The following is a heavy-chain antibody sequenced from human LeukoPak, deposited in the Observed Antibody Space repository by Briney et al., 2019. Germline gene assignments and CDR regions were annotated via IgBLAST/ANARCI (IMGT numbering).Heavy chain of an antibody. CDR1: GFTFSSYS. J-gene: IGHJ4*02. CDR3: ARVYGSGSYAAFDY. Sequence: GGSLRLSCAASGFTFSSYSMNWVRQAPGKGLEWVSYISGSSSTIYYADSVKGRFTISRDNAKNSLYLQMNSLRAEDTAVYYCARVYGSGSYAAFDYWGQGTLVTVSS. CDR2: ISGSSSTI. D-gene: IGHD3-10*01. V-gene: IGHV3-48*01.